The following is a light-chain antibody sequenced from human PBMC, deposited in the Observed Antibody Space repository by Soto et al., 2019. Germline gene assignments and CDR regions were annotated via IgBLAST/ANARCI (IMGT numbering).Light chain of an antibody. CDR1: QGISSA. CDR2: DAS. Sequence: AIQLTQSPSSLSASVGDRVTITCRASQGISSALAWYQEKPGQPPKSLIYDASNLETGVPSSFSGSGSGTDFTLSISSLQPEDFATYYCQQFNDLPLTFGGGTKVEL. V-gene: IGKV1D-13*01. CDR3: QQFNDLPLT. J-gene: IGKJ4*01.